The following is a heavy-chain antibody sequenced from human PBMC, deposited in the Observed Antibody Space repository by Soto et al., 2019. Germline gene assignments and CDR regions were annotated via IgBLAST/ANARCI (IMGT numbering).Heavy chain of an antibody. CDR2: ISYDESNK. CDR3: TKGVVVITSYIQH. D-gene: IGHD3-22*01. Sequence: PGGSLRLSCAASGFTFSSYGMHWVRQAPGKGLEWVAVISYDESNKYYADSVKGRFTISRDNSKNTLYLQMNSLRAEDTAVYYCTKGVVVITSYIQHSGQGTLVTVSS. J-gene: IGHJ1*01. CDR1: GFTFSSYG. V-gene: IGHV3-30*18.